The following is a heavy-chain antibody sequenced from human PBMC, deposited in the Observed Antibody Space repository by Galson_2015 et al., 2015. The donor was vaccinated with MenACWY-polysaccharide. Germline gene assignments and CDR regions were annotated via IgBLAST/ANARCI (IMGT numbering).Heavy chain of an antibody. CDR1: GYTFTSYG. CDR2: ISTYNGNT. V-gene: IGHV1-18*01. D-gene: IGHD6-13*01. J-gene: IGHJ4*02. Sequence: SVKVSCTASGYTFTSYGISWVRQAPGKGLERMGRISTYNGNTNYAQMLQGRVTMTTDTSASTAYMELRSLRADDTAVYYCARDFRSSWYGHYFDYWGQGTLVTVSS. CDR3: ARDFRSSWYGHYFDY.